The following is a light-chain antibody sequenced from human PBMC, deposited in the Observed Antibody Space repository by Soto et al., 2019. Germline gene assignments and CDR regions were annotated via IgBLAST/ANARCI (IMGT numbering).Light chain of an antibody. CDR1: QSVSSSY. CDR2: GAS. J-gene: IGKJ5*01. V-gene: IGKV3-20*01. Sequence: IVLTQSPVTLSLSPGERATLSCRASQSVSSSYVAWYQQKPGQAPRLLIYGASSRATGIPDRFSGSGSGTDFTLTISRLEPEDFAVYYCQQYGSSPPDTFGQGTRLEIK. CDR3: QQYGSSPPDT.